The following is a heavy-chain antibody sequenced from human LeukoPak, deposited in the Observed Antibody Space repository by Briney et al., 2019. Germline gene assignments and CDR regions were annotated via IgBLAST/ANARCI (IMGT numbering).Heavy chain of an antibody. Sequence: SETLSLTCTVSGGSISSGDYHWSWSRQPPGKGLERIGYIHYSGTTYYSPSLKSRVTISVDTSKNQFSLKLTSVTAADTAVYYCATSRDGWFDPWGQGTLVTVPS. CDR1: GGSISSGDYH. V-gene: IGHV4-30-4*01. CDR2: IHYSGTT. CDR3: ATSRDGWFDP. J-gene: IGHJ5*02.